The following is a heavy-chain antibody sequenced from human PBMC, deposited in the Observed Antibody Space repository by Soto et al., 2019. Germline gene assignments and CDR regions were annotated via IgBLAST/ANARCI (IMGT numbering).Heavy chain of an antibody. J-gene: IGHJ6*02. Sequence: EVQLVESGGGLVQPGGSLRLSCAVSGFTFSNYCMSWVRQAPGKGLEWVANTKKDGSEKYYVDSVKGRFIISRDSGNKSLYRQMIDRRAKDTAVYYCAAILGMDVWGQGTTVTVSS. CDR3: AAILGMDV. CDR1: GFTFSNYC. D-gene: IGHD3-3*02. V-gene: IGHV3-7*02. CDR2: TKKDGSEK.